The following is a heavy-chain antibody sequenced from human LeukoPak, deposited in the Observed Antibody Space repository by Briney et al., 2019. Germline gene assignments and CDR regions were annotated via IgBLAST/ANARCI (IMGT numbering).Heavy chain of an antibody. CDR3: AKRGVVIRVILVGFHKEAYYFDS. CDR1: GITLSNYG. Sequence: GGPLRLSCAASGITLSNYGMSWVRQAPGKGLEWVAGISGSGGGTNYADSVKGRFTISRDNPKNTLYLQMNSLRAEDTAVYFCAKRGVVIRVILVGFHKEAYYFDSWGQGALVTVSS. J-gene: IGHJ4*02. V-gene: IGHV3-23*01. CDR2: ISGSGGGT. D-gene: IGHD3-22*01.